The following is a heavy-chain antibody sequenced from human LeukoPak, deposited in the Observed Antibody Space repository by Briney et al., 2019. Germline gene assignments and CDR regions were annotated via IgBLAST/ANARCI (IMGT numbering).Heavy chain of an antibody. Sequence: ASVKVSCKASGYSFTSNYIHWVRQAPGQGREWMGIINPSGGSTSYAQKFQGRVNMTRDTSTSTLYMELNRLRSDDTAVYYCARGDDYIWGSAFNWFDPWGQGTLVTVSS. J-gene: IGHJ5*02. CDR1: GYSFTSNY. V-gene: IGHV1-46*01. D-gene: IGHD3-16*01. CDR3: ARGDDYIWGSAFNWFDP. CDR2: INPSGGST.